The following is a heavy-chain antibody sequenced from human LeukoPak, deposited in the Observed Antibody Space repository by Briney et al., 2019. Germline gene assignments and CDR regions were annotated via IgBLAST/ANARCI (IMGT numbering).Heavy chain of an antibody. CDR3: AREKPHPTPLKPVIAVAGNQSPDAFDI. D-gene: IGHD6-19*01. CDR2: INPSGGST. V-gene: IGHV1-46*01. Sequence: ASVKVSCKASGYTFTSYYMHWVRQAPGQGLEWMGLINPSGGSTSYAQKFQGRVTMTRDTSTSTVYMELSSLRSEDTAVYYCAREKPHPTPLKPVIAVAGNQSPDAFDIWGQGTMVTVSS. CDR1: GYTFTSYY. J-gene: IGHJ3*02.